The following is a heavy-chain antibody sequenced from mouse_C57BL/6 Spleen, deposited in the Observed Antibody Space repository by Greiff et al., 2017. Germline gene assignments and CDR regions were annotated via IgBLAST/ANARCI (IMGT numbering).Heavy chain of an antibody. CDR1: GFTFSSYA. V-gene: IGHV5-9-1*02. D-gene: IGHD1-1*01. J-gene: IGHJ1*03. CDR3: TREGTTVAAGYFDV. CDR2: ISSGGDYI. Sequence: EVKLMESGEGLVKPGGSLKLSCAASGFTFSSYAMSWVRQTPEKRLEWVAYISSGGDYIYYADTVKGRFTISRDNARNTLYLQMSSLKSEDTAMYYCTREGTTVAAGYFDVWGTGTTVTVSS.